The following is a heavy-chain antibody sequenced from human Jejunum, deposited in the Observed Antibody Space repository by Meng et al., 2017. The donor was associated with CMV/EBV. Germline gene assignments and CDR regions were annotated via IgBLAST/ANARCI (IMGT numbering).Heavy chain of an antibody. CDR1: GFTFSNYW. CDR3: AKDSWGLGDY. Sequence: LSCAASGFTFSNYWMHWVRQVPGKGLVWVSRITSDGTDAGYADSVKGRFTISRDNAKNTLFLQMNSLRAEDTAVYYCAKDSWGLGDYWGQGTLVTVSS. D-gene: IGHD3-16*01. V-gene: IGHV3-74*01. J-gene: IGHJ4*02. CDR2: ITSDGTDA.